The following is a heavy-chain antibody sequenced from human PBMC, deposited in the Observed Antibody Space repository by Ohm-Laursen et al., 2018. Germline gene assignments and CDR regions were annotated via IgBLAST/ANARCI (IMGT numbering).Heavy chain of an antibody. Sequence: SETLSLTCTVSGGSISNYYWSWIRQPPGKGLEWIAYINYSGSTNYNPSLKSRVTISVDTSKNQFFLKLSSVTAADTAVYYCARHPDYRSDRWFDPWGQGTLVSVSS. CDR2: INYSGST. V-gene: IGHV4-59*08. CDR3: ARHPDYRSDRWFDP. J-gene: IGHJ5*02. D-gene: IGHD6-25*01. CDR1: GGSISNYY.